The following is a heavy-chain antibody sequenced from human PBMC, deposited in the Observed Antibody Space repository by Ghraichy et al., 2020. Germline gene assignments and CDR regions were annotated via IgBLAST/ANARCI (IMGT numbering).Heavy chain of an antibody. V-gene: IGHV1-8*01. J-gene: IGHJ6*02. CDR2: MNPNSGNT. Sequence: ASVKVSCKASGYTFTSYDINWVRQATGQGLEWMGWMNPNSGNTGYAQKFQGRVTMTRNTSISTAYMELSSLRSEDTAVYYCARGVVYYDSSGYVWIRSDYYYYGMDVWGQGTTVTVSS. D-gene: IGHD3-22*01. CDR1: GYTFTSYD. CDR3: ARGVVYYDSSGYVWIRSDYYYYGMDV.